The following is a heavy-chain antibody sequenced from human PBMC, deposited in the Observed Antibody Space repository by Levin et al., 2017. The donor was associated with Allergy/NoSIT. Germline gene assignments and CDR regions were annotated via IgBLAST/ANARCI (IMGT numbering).Heavy chain of an antibody. D-gene: IGHD4-23*01. J-gene: IGHJ6*02. V-gene: IGHV3-72*01. CDR3: ARGTSYDSGGKTLYGMDV. CDR2: SKNKANSYTT. Sequence: LSLTCAASGFTFSDHYMDWVRQAPGKGLEWVGRSKNKANSYTTEYAPSVKGRFIISRDDSKNSLYLKMNSLKTEDTAVYYCARGTSYDSGGKTLYGMDVWGQGTTVTVSS. CDR1: GFTFSDHY.